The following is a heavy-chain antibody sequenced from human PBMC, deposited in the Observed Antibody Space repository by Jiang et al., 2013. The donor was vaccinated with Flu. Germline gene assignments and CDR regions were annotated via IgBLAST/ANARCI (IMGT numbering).Heavy chain of an antibody. V-gene: IGHV4-34*01. Sequence: LLKPSETLFLTCGVDDGSFSDFFWTWIRQPPGKGLEWIGDINFGGSSNYNPSLKSRVTISVDTSKNQFSLTLISVTAADTAMYYCARAKVGGTYRYRPHGYLDNWGQGTLVTVSS. CDR3: ARAKVGGTYRYRPHGYLDN. D-gene: IGHD3-16*02. CDR1: DGSFSDFF. J-gene: IGHJ4*02. CDR2: INFGGSS.